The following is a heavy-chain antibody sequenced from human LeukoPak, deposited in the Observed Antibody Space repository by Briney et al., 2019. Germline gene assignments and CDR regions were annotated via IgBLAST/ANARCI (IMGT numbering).Heavy chain of an antibody. CDR2: IYSDNT. CDR1: GFTVSSNS. CDR3: AGRAGAYSHPYDY. V-gene: IGHV3-53*01. J-gene: IGHJ4*02. D-gene: IGHD4/OR15-4a*01. Sequence: GGSLRLSCTVSGFTVSSNSMSWVRQAPGKGLEWVSFIYSDNTHYSDSVKGRFTISRDNSKNTLYLQMNSLRAEDTAVYYCAGRAGAYSHPYDYWGQGTLVTVSS.